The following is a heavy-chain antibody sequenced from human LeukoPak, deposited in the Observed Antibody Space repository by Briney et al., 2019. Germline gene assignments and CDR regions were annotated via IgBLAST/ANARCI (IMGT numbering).Heavy chain of an antibody. CDR3: ANGNRCTSPNCLGYYYFYMDV. Sequence: GGSLRLSCAASGFTFSSYAMNWVRQAPGRGLEWVSGFSGSGGATYYEDSVKGRFTISRDNTKNKVYMKMNSLRAEDTAVYYCANGNRCTSPNCLGYYYFYMDVWGKGTTVTVSS. V-gene: IGHV3-23*01. J-gene: IGHJ6*03. CDR1: GFTFSSYA. D-gene: IGHD2-8*01. CDR2: FSGSGGAT.